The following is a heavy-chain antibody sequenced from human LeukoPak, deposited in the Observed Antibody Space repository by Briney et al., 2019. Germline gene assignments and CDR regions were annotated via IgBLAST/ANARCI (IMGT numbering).Heavy chain of an antibody. D-gene: IGHD2-8*01. V-gene: IGHV4-39*07. CDR3: ARVRGYCTNGVCYHWFDP. CDR1: GGSINGGTNY. J-gene: IGHJ5*02. CDR2: ISYSSYT. Sequence: SETLSLTCTVSGGSINGGTNYWGWIRQPPWQGLEWIGFISYSSYTYYNSSLMSRVTISVDTSKNQFSLKLSSVTAADTAVYYCARVRGYCTNGVCYHWFDPWGQGTLVTVSS.